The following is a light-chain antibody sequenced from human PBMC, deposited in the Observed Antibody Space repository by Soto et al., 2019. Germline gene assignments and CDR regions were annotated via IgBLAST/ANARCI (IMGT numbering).Light chain of an antibody. J-gene: IGKJ2*01. CDR3: QQYGSSPPYT. V-gene: IGKV3-20*01. Sequence: EVVLTQSPGSLSLSPGERGTLSWRASQSVTNKYLAWYQQKPGQAPRLLIFGSSDRATGIPDRFSGSGSGTDFTLTISRLEPEDFAVYYCQQYGSSPPYTFGQGTKLEI. CDR2: GSS. CDR1: QSVTNKY.